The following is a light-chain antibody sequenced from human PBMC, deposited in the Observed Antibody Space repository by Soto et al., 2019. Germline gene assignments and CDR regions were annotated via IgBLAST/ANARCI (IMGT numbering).Light chain of an antibody. Sequence: QPVLTQPASVSGSPGQSITISCTGTSSNVGGYNYVSWYQQHPGKVPKLMIYEVSNRPSGVSNRFSGSKSGNTASLTISGLQAEDEADYYCSSYTSTSTVVFGGGTKVTVL. CDR1: SSNVGGYNY. J-gene: IGLJ2*01. CDR3: SSYTSTSTVV. V-gene: IGLV2-14*01. CDR2: EVS.